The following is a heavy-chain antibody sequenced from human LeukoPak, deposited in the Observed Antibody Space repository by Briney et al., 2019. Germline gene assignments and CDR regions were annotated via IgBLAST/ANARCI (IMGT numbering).Heavy chain of an antibody. CDR3: ARGAVSVVVTAPFRY. Sequence: SETLSLTCAVYGGSFSGYYWSWIRQPPGKGLEWIGEITHSGSTNYNPSLKSRVTISVDTSKNQFSLKLSSVTAADTAVYYCARGAVSVVVTAPFRYWGQGTLVTVSS. D-gene: IGHD2-21*02. V-gene: IGHV4-34*01. CDR1: GGSFSGYY. J-gene: IGHJ4*02. CDR2: ITHSGST.